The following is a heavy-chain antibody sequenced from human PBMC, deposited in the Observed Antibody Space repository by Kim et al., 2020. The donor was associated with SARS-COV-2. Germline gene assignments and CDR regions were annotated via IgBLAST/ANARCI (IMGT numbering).Heavy chain of an antibody. CDR3: ANYYGGKRGPGGFDL. CDR1: GFTFSSYA. J-gene: IGHJ2*01. CDR2: ISGSGGST. V-gene: IGHV3-23*01. D-gene: IGHD4-17*01. Sequence: GGSLRLSCAASGFTFSSYAMSWVRQAPGKGLEWVSAISGSGGSTYYADSVKGRFTISRDNSKNTLYLQMNSLRAEDTAVYYCANYYGGKRGPGGFDLWGRGTLVTVSS.